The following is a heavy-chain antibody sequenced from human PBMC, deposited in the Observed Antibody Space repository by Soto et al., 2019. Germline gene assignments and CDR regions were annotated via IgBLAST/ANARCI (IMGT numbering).Heavy chain of an antibody. CDR1: GGSFSGYY. Sequence: QVQLQQWGAGLLKPSETLSLTCAVYGGSFSGYYWSWIRQPPGKGLEWIGEINHSGSTNYNPSLKSRVTISVDTSKNQFSLKLSSVPAADTAVYYCARGRISFDYYGSGSLGDIWGQGTMVTVSS. J-gene: IGHJ3*02. CDR3: ARGRISFDYYGSGSLGDI. V-gene: IGHV4-34*01. D-gene: IGHD3-10*01. CDR2: INHSGST.